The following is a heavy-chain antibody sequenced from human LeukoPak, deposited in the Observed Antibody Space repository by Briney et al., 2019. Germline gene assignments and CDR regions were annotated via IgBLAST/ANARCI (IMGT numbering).Heavy chain of an antibody. J-gene: IGHJ4*02. CDR3: ARTRYYYNSRSYGAPYYFDY. V-gene: IGHV4-59*08. CDR2: IYYSGST. D-gene: IGHD3-10*01. Sequence: SETLSLTCTVSGGSISSYFWSWIRQPPGKGLEWIGYIYYSGSTNYNPSLKSRVTISVDTSKNQFSLKLSSVTAADTAVYYCARTRYYYNSRSYGAPYYFDYWGQGTLVTVSS. CDR1: GGSISSYF.